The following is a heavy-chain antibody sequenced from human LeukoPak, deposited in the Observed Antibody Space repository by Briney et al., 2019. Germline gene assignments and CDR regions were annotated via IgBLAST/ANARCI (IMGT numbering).Heavy chain of an antibody. J-gene: IGHJ4*02. CDR3: ARESGRRITKDYLDY. Sequence: GGSLRLSCAASGFTFSSYWMSWVRQAPGKGLEWVAIISYDGSHKYYADSVKGQFTISRDNSKNTLYLQMNSLRTEDTAVYYCARESGRRITKDYLDYWGQGTLVTVSS. CDR1: GFTFSSYW. CDR2: ISYDGSHK. D-gene: IGHD3-10*01. V-gene: IGHV3-30*03.